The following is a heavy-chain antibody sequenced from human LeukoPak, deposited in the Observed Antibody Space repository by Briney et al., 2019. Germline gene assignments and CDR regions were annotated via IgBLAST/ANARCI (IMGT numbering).Heavy chain of an antibody. Sequence: GGSLRLSCAASGFTFSSYAMSWVRLAPGKGLEWISALSDSGAYTYYADSVRGRFTISRDNSKNTLFLQMNSLRAEDTAVYYCARGYCSGSSCYQRNWFDPWGQGSLVTVSS. CDR1: GFTFSSYA. V-gene: IGHV3-23*01. CDR3: ARGYCSGSSCYQRNWFDP. J-gene: IGHJ5*02. CDR2: LSDSGAYT. D-gene: IGHD2-2*01.